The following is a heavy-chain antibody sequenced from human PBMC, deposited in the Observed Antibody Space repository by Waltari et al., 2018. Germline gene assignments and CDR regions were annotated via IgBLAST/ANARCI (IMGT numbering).Heavy chain of an antibody. D-gene: IGHD5-12*01. V-gene: IGHV1-18*01. J-gene: IGHJ5*01. Sequence: QVQLVQSGAEVKKPGASVKVSCKASGYTFNKHDISWVRQAPGQGLEWMGWISGYNGNTDYAQKFQGRVTLTIDTYTTTVFMEMRSLRSDDTAVYYCARSSYTGYADSWGQGTLVTVSS. CDR1: GYTFNKHD. CDR3: ARSSYTGYADS. CDR2: ISGYNGNT.